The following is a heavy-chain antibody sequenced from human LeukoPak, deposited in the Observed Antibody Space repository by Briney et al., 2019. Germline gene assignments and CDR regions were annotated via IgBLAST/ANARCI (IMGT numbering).Heavy chain of an antibody. CDR2: MHYSGTT. CDR3: ARDIRVIGATLYFDY. J-gene: IGHJ4*02. D-gene: IGHD1-26*01. CDR1: GVSVSRYF. Sequence: PSETLSLTCSVSGVSVSRYFWSWVRQPPGKGLEWIAYMHYSGTTNYNASLKSRLTMSVDTSKNQFSLMLSSVTAADTAVYYCARDIRVIGATLYFDYWGQGILVTVSS. V-gene: IGHV4-59*02.